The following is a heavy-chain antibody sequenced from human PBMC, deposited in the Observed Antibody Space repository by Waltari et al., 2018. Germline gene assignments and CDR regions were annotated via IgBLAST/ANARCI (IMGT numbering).Heavy chain of an antibody. Sequence: EMKLLDSGGGLVQAGESLRLSCVGSGFSFSNYAISWVRQAPGEGRQWCSVISGSGDATVYEDSVKDRVTISRDNSKNTLYLEMNSLRAGDTAVYYCTRDLAGSQGHYGMDVWGQGTTVTVSS. CDR1: GFSFSNYA. CDR3: TRDLAGSQGHYGMDV. J-gene: IGHJ6*02. D-gene: IGHD2-15*01. V-gene: IGHV3-23*01. CDR2: ISGSGDAT.